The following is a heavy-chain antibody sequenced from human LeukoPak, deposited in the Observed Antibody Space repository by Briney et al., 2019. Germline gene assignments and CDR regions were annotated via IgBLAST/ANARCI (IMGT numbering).Heavy chain of an antibody. D-gene: IGHD3-10*01. CDR3: ARVPYYYGSGSYYPYFDY. CDR1: GFTFSSYW. V-gene: IGHV3-74*01. CDR2: INSDGSST. Sequence: GGSLRLSCAASGFTFSSYWMHWVRQAPGKGLGWVSRINSDGSSTSYADSVKGRFTISRDNAKNTLYLQMNSLRAEDTAVYYCARVPYYYGSGSYYPYFDYWGQGTLVTVSS. J-gene: IGHJ4*02.